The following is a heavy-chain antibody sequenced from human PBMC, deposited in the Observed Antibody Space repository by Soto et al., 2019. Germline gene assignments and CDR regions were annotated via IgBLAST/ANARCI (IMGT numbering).Heavy chain of an antibody. V-gene: IGHV4-59*01. CDR3: ARYKSNYYYGMDV. J-gene: IGHJ6*02. D-gene: IGHD1-20*01. CDR1: GGSISSYY. CDR2: IYYSGIT. Sequence: SETLSLTCTVAGGSISSYYWSWIRQPPGKGLEWIGYIYYSGITNYNPSLKSRVTISVDTSKNQFSLKLSSVTAADTAVYYCARYKSNYYYGMDVWGQGTTVTVSS.